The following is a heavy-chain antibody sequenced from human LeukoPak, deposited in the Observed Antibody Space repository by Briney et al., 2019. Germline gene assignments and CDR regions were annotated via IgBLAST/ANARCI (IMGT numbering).Heavy chain of an antibody. CDR2: IGGSGRST. CDR1: GFTFSSCA. CDR3: AKASGSRLPFDY. J-gene: IGHJ4*02. Sequence: GGSLRLSCAASGFTFSSCAMSWVRQAPGKGLEWVSGIGGSGRSTYYTDSVKGRFTISRDNSKDTLDLQMNSLGAEDTAVYYCAKASGSRLPFDYWGQGTLVTVSS. D-gene: IGHD1-26*01. V-gene: IGHV3-23*01.